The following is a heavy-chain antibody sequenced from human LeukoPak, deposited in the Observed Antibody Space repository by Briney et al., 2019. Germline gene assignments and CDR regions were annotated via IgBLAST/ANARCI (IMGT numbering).Heavy chain of an antibody. Sequence: GASVKVSCKASGYTFTSYGISWVRQAPGQGLEWMGWISAYNGNTNYAQKLQGRVTMTTDTSTSTAYMELRSLRSDDTAVYYCAREGTAMVTEFGMDVWGQGTTATVSS. CDR1: GYTFTSYG. D-gene: IGHD5-18*01. V-gene: IGHV1-18*01. J-gene: IGHJ6*02. CDR3: AREGTAMVTEFGMDV. CDR2: ISAYNGNT.